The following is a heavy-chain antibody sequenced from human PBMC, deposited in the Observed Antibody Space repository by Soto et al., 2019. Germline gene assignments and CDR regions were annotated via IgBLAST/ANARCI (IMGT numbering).Heavy chain of an antibody. CDR1: GFTFSSYW. Sequence: PGGSLRLSCAASGFTFSSYWMSWVRQAPGKGLEWVANIKQDGSEKYYVDSVKGRFTISRDNAKNSLYLQMNSLRAEDTAVHYCARDVSVITIFGVVGYGMDVWGQGTTVTVSS. D-gene: IGHD3-3*01. J-gene: IGHJ6*02. CDR3: ARDVSVITIFGVVGYGMDV. V-gene: IGHV3-7*01. CDR2: IKQDGSEK.